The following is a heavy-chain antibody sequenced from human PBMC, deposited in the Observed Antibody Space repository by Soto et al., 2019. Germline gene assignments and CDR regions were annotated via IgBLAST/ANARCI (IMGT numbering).Heavy chain of an antibody. J-gene: IGHJ4*02. CDR1: GYTFTSYG. CDR2: ISAYNGNT. V-gene: IGHV1-18*01. CDR3: ARDLFSRGDFDWLAQTMYYFDY. D-gene: IGHD3-9*01. Sequence: QVQLVQSGAEVKKPGASVKVSCKASGYTFTSYGISWVRQAPGQGLEWMGWISAYNGNTNYAQKLQGRVTMTTDTSTSTAYMELRSLRSDDTDVYYCARDLFSRGDFDWLAQTMYYFDYWGQGTLVTVSS.